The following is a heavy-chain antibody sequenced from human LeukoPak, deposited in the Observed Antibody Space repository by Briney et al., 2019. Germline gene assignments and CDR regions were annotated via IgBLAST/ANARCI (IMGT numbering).Heavy chain of an antibody. CDR3: ARGFQPAAAGDY. J-gene: IGHJ4*02. V-gene: IGHV4-59*01. Sequence: SETLSLTCTVSGGSISSYYWSWIRQPPGKGLEWIGYIYYSGSTNYNPSLKSRVTISVDTSKNQFSLKLSSVTAEDTAVYYCARGFQPAAAGDYWGQGTLVTVSS. CDR2: IYYSGST. CDR1: GGSISSYY. D-gene: IGHD6-13*01.